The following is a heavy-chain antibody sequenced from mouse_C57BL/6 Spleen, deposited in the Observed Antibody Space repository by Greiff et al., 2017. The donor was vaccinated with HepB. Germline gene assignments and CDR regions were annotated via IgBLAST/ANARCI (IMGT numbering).Heavy chain of an antibody. D-gene: IGHD3-2*02. CDR2: IDPNSGGT. Sequence: QVQLQQPGAELVKPGASVKLSCKASGYTFTSYWMHWVKQRPGRGLECIGRIDPNSGGTKYNEKFKSKATLTVDKPSSTAYMQLSSLTSEDSAVYYCARGELRLPFAYWGQGTLVTVSA. J-gene: IGHJ3*01. CDR1: GYTFTSYW. CDR3: ARGELRLPFAY. V-gene: IGHV1-72*01.